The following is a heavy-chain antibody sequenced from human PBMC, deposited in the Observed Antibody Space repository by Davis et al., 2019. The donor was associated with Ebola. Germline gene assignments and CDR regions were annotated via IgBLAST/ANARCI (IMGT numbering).Heavy chain of an antibody. V-gene: IGHV3-53*01. D-gene: IGHD3-10*01. CDR1: GVTVSNNY. CDR2: MYSGGST. CDR3: ARNVPVVRGGF. J-gene: IGHJ4*02. Sequence: GESLKISCAASGVTVSNNYISWVRQAPGKGLEWVSVMYSGGSTNYADSVKGRFTISRDSSKNTVYLQMSSLRVEDTAVYYCARNVPVVRGGFWGQGTLVTVSS.